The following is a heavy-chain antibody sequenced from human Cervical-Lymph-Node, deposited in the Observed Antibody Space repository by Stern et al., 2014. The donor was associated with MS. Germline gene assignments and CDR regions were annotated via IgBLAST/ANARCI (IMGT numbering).Heavy chain of an antibody. Sequence: VQLEESGPGLVKPSQTLSLTCTVSGGSISSGGYYWSWIRPHPGKGLEWIGYIYYSGSTYYNPSLKSRVTISVDTSKTQFSLKLSSVTAADTAVYYCAREYCSSTSCYQWFDPWGQGTLVTVSS. D-gene: IGHD2-2*01. V-gene: IGHV4-31*03. CDR3: AREYCSSTSCYQWFDP. CDR1: GGSISSGGYY. J-gene: IGHJ5*02. CDR2: IYYSGST.